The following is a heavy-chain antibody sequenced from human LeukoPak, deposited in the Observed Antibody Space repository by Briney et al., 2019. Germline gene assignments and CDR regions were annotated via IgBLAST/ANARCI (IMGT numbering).Heavy chain of an antibody. CDR3: ASAPAPYGSGSYYNF. V-gene: IGHV6-1*01. D-gene: IGHD3-10*01. CDR2: TYYRSKWYN. J-gene: IGHJ4*02. Sequence: SQTLSLTCAISGDSVSSNSATWNWIRQSPSRGLEWLGRTYYRSKWYNDCAVSVKSRITINPDTSKNQFSLQLNSVTPEDTAVYYCASAPAPYGSGSYYNFWGQGTLVTVSS. CDR1: GDSVSSNSAT.